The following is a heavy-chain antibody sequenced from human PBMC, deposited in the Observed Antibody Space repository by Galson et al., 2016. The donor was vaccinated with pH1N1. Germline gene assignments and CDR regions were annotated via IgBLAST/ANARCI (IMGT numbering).Heavy chain of an antibody. J-gene: IGHJ6*02. D-gene: IGHD2/OR15-2a*01. CDR2: ISWNSGII. CDR1: GFTFDDYA. CDR3: AKTFMGVAYYYGMDV. V-gene: IGHV3-9*01. Sequence: SLRLSCAASGFTFDDYAMNWVRQAPGKGLEWVSGISWNSGIIGYADSVKGRFTISRDNAKNSLYLQMNSLRAADTALYYCAKTFMGVAYYYGMDVWGQGTTVTVSS.